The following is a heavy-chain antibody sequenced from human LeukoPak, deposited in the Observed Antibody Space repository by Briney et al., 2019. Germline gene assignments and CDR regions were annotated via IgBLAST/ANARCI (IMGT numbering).Heavy chain of an antibody. J-gene: IGHJ4*02. V-gene: IGHV3-43*02. Sequence: GGSLRLSCVASGLPIADFSMHWVRQAPGKGLEWVSLISGDGVSTFYADSVKGRFSISRDNSKNSLYLEMNSLRTEDAAMYYCAKESGKFDYWGQGTLVAVSS. CDR3: AKESGKFDY. CDR2: ISGDGVST. CDR1: GLPIADFS.